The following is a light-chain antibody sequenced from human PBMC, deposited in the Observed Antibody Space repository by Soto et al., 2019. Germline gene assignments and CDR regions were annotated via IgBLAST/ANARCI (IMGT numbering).Light chain of an antibody. Sequence: EIVLMQSPGILSLSPGERATLSCRASQSVSSSYLAWYQQKPGQAPRLLIYGASSRATGIPDRFSGSGSGTDFTLTISRLEPEDFAVYYCQQDGSSPQTFGQGTKLEIK. CDR3: QQDGSSPQT. V-gene: IGKV3-20*01. CDR1: QSVSSSY. J-gene: IGKJ2*01. CDR2: GAS.